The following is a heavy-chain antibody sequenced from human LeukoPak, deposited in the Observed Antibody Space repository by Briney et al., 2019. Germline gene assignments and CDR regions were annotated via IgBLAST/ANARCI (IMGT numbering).Heavy chain of an antibody. V-gene: IGHV3-30*04. CDR1: GFSLSNHA. CDR3: ARGVGKWKLLPLDL. CDR2: ISHHGSTT. D-gene: IGHD1-26*01. J-gene: IGHJ5*02. Sequence: GGSLRLSCAASGFSLSNHAVHWVRQAPGKGLEWVTIISHHGSTTHYADSVQGRFTISRDNSKSTVFLQMSSLRRDDTAVYYCARGVGKWKLLPLDLWGRGALVTVSS.